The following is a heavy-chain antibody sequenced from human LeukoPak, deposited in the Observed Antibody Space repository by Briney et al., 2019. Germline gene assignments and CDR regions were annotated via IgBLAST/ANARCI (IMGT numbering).Heavy chain of an antibody. J-gene: IGHJ5*02. D-gene: IGHD6-6*01. CDR2: ISGSGGTT. CDR1: GGSISSGGYY. V-gene: IGHV3-23*01. CDR3: AKDYSSSSLSRWFDP. Sequence: ETLSLTCTVSGGSISSGGYYWSWVRQAPGKGLEWVSAISGSGGTTYYADSVKGRFTISRDNSKNTLYVQMNSLRAEDTAVYYCAKDYSSSSLSRWFDPWGQGTLVTVSS.